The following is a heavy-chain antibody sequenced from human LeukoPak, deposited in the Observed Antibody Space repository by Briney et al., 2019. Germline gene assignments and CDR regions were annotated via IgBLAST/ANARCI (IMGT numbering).Heavy chain of an antibody. Sequence: GASVKVSCKASGYTFTGYYMHWVRQAPGQGLEWMGWINPNSGGTNYAQKFQGRVTMTRDTSISTAYMELSRLRSDDTAVYYCARYRSVYDFWSGRIPDAFDIWGQGTMVTVSS. CDR1: GYTFTGYY. CDR3: ARYRSVYDFWSGRIPDAFDI. CDR2: INPNSGGT. J-gene: IGHJ3*02. V-gene: IGHV1-2*02. D-gene: IGHD3-3*01.